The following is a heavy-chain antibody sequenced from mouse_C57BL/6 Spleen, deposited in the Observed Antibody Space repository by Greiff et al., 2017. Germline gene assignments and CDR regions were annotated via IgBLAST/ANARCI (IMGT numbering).Heavy chain of an antibody. Sequence: EVKLMESGGGLVKPGGSLKLSCAASGFTFSSYAMSWVRQTPEKRLEWVATISDGGSYTYYPDNVKGRFTISRDNAKNNLYLQMSHLKSEDTAMYYCARDPIYYDYDGYFDYWGQGTTLTVSS. V-gene: IGHV5-4*01. J-gene: IGHJ2*01. CDR3: ARDPIYYDYDGYFDY. CDR2: ISDGGSYT. D-gene: IGHD2-4*01. CDR1: GFTFSSYA.